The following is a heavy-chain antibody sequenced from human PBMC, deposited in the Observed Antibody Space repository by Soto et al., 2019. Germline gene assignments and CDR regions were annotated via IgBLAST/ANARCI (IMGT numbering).Heavy chain of an antibody. Sequence: PSETLSLTCTVSGGSISPYYWSWIRQPPGKGLEWVGYIYYGGSTSYNPSLKSRITISLETSKSQISLRLSSVTAADTAVYYCARGRHSSSWYGYFDYWGRGILVTVSS. V-gene: IGHV4-59*12. D-gene: IGHD6-13*01. CDR2: IYYGGST. J-gene: IGHJ4*02. CDR3: ARGRHSSSWYGYFDY. CDR1: GGSISPYY.